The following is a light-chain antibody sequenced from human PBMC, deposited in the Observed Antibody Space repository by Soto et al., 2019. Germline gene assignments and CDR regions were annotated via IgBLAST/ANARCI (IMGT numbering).Light chain of an antibody. CDR1: SSDVGGYDY. V-gene: IGLV2-14*01. Sequence: QSALTQPASVSGSPGQSITISCTGTSSDVGGYDYVSWYQQHPGIAPKLMIYDVSNLPSGVSSRFSGSKSGKTASLTISGLQAEDEADYYCCSYTSSGTWVFGGGTQLTV. CDR2: DVS. J-gene: IGLJ3*02. CDR3: CSYTSSGTWV.